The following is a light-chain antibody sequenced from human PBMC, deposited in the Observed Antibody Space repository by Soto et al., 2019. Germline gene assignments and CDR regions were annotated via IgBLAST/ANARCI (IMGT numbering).Light chain of an antibody. CDR1: QSVSSN. CDR2: GAS. J-gene: IGKJ4*01. Sequence: EIVMTQSPATLSVSPGERATLSCRASQSVSSNLAWYQQKPGQAPRLLIYGASTRATGIPARFSGSGSGTEFTLTVSILQSEDFADYYGQQYNNWPLTFGGGTKVEIK. V-gene: IGKV3-15*01. CDR3: QQYNNWPLT.